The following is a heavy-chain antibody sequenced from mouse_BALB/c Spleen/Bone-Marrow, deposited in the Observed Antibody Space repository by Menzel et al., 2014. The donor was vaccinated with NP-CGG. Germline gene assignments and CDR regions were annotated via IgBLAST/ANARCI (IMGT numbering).Heavy chain of an antibody. J-gene: IGHJ2*01. CDR1: GFSLTSYD. CDR2: IWSGGGT. D-gene: IGHD2-14*01. Sequence: QVQLQQSGPGLVQPSQSLSITCTVSGFSLTSYDVHWVRQSPGKGLEWLGGIWSGGGTDYDAAFISRLNITKDNSKSQVFFKMNSLQADDTAIYFCARKDYRYDYFDDWGQGTTLTVSS. CDR3: ARKDYRYDYFDD. V-gene: IGHV2-4-1*01.